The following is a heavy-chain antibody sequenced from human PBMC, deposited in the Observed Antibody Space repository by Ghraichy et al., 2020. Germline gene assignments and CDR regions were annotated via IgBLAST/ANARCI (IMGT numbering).Heavy chain of an antibody. J-gene: IGHJ4*02. CDR2: IRKKVNSYTT. V-gene: IGHV3-72*01. Sequence: GGSLRLSCAASGFIFSDHYMDWVRQAPGKGLEWVGRIRKKVNSYTTEYAASVKGRFTISRDDSKNSVFLQMGSLKTEDPALYYCVRAQGGSYPAFDYWGQGTLVTVSS. CDR3: VRAQGGSYPAFDY. D-gene: IGHD1-26*01. CDR1: GFIFSDHY.